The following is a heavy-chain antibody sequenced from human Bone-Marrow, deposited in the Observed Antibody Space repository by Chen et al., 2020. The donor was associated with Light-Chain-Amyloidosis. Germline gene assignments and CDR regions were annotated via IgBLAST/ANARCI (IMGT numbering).Heavy chain of an antibody. D-gene: IGHD5-12*01. J-gene: IGHJ4*02. CDR1: GFTFRTSW. CDR3: SREFTGYDDY. Sequence: DVQLLESGGGLVQPGGSLRLSCAASGFTFRTSWMHWVRQAPGKGLVWVSRINPDGTRVDYADSVRGRLTISRDDAKSTVYLQMNSLRAEDTAVYYCSREFTGYDDYWGQGTLVTDSS. CDR2: INPDGTRV. V-gene: IGHV3-74*01.